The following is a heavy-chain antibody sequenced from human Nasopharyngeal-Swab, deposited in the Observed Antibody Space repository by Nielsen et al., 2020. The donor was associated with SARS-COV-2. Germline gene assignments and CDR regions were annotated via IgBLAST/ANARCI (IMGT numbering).Heavy chain of an antibody. J-gene: IGHJ3*02. Sequence: SETLSLTCAVYFGSFSGYNWSWIRQPPGKGLEWIGEINDSGRTKYNPSLKRRVTISVDTSKNQFSLRLSSVIAADTAVYYCARAWDIWGQGTMVTVSS. V-gene: IGHV4-34*01. CDR1: FGSFSGYN. CDR3: ARAWDI. CDR2: INDSGRT.